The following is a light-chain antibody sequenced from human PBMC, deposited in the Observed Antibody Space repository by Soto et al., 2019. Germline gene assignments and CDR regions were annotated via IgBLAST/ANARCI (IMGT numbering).Light chain of an antibody. V-gene: IGLV2-23*01. CDR1: SSDVGSYNL. J-gene: IGLJ1*01. Sequence: QPASVSGSPGQSITISCTGTSSDVGSYNLVSWYQQHPGKAPKLMIYEGSKRPSGVSNRFSGSKSGNTASLTISGLQAEDEADYYCCSYAGSSTLVFGTGTKVTVL. CDR2: EGS. CDR3: CSYAGSSTLV.